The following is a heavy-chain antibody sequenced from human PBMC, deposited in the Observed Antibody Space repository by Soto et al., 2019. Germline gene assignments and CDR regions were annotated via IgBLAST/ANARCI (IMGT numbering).Heavy chain of an antibody. D-gene: IGHD3-10*01. V-gene: IGHV3-64D*06. J-gene: IGHJ6*02. CDR1: GFTFSSYA. Sequence: PGGSLRLSCSASGFTFSSYAMHWVRQAPGKGLEYVSAISSNGGSTYYADSVKGRFTISRDNSKNTLYLQMSSLRAEDTAVYYCVGYYYGSGSYNGMDVWGQGTTVTVSS. CDR2: ISSNGGST. CDR3: VGYYYGSGSYNGMDV.